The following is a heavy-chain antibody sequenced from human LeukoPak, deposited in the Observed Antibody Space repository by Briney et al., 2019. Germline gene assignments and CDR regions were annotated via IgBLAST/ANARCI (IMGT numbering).Heavy chain of an antibody. CDR2: ISAYNGNT. CDR1: GYTFTSYG. Sequence: ASVKVSCKASGYTFTSYGISWVRQAPGQGLEWMGWISAYNGNTNYAQKLQGRVTMTTDTSTSTAYMELRSLRSDDTAVYYCARGNYDFWSGYLEPFDYWGQGTLVTVSS. V-gene: IGHV1-18*01. D-gene: IGHD3-3*01. CDR3: ARGNYDFWSGYLEPFDY. J-gene: IGHJ4*02.